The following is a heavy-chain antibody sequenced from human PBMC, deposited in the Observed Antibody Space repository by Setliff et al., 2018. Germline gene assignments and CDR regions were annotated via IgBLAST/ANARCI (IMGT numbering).Heavy chain of an antibody. J-gene: IGHJ4*02. CDR2: INQDGSDK. Sequence: GGSLRLSCAASGFTFGSYWMTWVRQAPGKGLEWVANINQDGSDKYYVDSVKGRFTISRDNARNSLYLQMNSLRAEDTAVYYCARNTDLRNGFDYWGQGTLVTVS. D-gene: IGHD5-18*01. V-gene: IGHV3-7*01. CDR3: ARNTDLRNGFDY. CDR1: GFTFGSYW.